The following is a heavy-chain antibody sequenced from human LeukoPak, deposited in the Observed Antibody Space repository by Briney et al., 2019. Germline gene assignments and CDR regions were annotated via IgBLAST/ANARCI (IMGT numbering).Heavy chain of an antibody. CDR3: ARDYYDSYFQH. Sequence: GGSLRLSCAASGFTFSSYSMNWVRPAPGKVLEWVSSISSSSSYIYYADSVKGRFTISRDNAKNSLYLQMNSLRAEDTAVYYCARDYYDSYFQHWGQCTLVTVSS. V-gene: IGHV3-21*01. CDR2: ISSSSSYI. CDR1: GFTFSSYS. D-gene: IGHD3-22*01. J-gene: IGHJ1*01.